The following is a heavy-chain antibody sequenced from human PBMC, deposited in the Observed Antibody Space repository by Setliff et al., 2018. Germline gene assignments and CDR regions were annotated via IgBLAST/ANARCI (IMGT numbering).Heavy chain of an antibody. CDR2: IKQDGSEK. V-gene: IGHV3-7*03. J-gene: IGHJ4*02. Sequence: PGGSLRLSCTASGFTFGDYAMSWVRQAPGKGLEWVANIKQDGSEKYYVDSVKGRFTISRDNAKNSLYLQMNSLRAEDMALYYCAKGYCSSTSCYVDYWGQGTLVTVSS. D-gene: IGHD2-2*01. CDR3: AKGYCSSTSCYVDY. CDR1: GFTFGDYA.